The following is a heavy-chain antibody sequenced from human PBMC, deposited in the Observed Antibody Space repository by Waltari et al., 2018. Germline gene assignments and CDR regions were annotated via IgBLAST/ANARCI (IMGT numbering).Heavy chain of an antibody. CDR2: IYSGGST. CDR3: AKAWSSSTPDY. CDR1: GFTFSSYA. D-gene: IGHD6-6*01. J-gene: IGHJ4*02. Sequence: EVQLLESGGGLVQPGGSLRLSCAASGFTFSSYAMSWVRQAPGKGLEWVSVIYSGGSTYYAESVEGRFTISRDNSKNTLYLQMNSLRAEDTAVYYCAKAWSSSTPDYWGQGTLVTVSS. V-gene: IGHV3-23*03.